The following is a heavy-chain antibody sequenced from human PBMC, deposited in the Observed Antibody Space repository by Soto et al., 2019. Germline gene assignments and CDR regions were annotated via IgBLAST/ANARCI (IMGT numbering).Heavy chain of an antibody. D-gene: IGHD3-10*01. CDR3: ATGSGDYYGSGSHDDY. V-gene: IGHV4-31*11. CDR2: IYYIGST. CDR1: GGSFSSGGYY. Sequence: SETLSLTCDVYGGSFSSGGYYWNWIRQHPGKGLEWIGYIYYIGSTYYNPSLKSRVTISVDTSKNQFSLKLSSVTAADTAVYYCATGSGDYYGSGSHDDYWGQGTLVTVSS. J-gene: IGHJ4*02.